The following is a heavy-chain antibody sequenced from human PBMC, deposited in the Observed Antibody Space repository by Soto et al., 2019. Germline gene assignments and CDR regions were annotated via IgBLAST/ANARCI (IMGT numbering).Heavy chain of an antibody. D-gene: IGHD2-15*01. CDR3: AKDRQGSGPDFDC. Sequence: EVHLLESGGGLVQPGGSLRLSCAASGFTFSSNAMNWVRQAPGKGLEWVSGISGSGGSTYYADSVKGRFTISRDSSKNTLYLQMNSLRVEDMAVYYCAKDRQGSGPDFDCWGQGTLVTVSS. CDR2: ISGSGGST. V-gene: IGHV3-23*01. CDR1: GFTFSSNA. J-gene: IGHJ4*02.